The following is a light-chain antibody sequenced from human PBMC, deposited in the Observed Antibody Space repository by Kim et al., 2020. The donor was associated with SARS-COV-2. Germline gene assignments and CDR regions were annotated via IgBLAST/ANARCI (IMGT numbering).Light chain of an antibody. CDR1: SSNIGATYD. J-gene: IGLJ2*01. Sequence: QSVLTQPPSVSGAPGQRITISCTGSSSNIGATYDVHWYQQLPGTAPRLLIFGDNNRPSGVPDRFSVSKSGISASLAITGLQAEDEAYYYCHCYDRSLSNEGVFGGGTRLTVL. CDR3: HCYDRSLSNEGV. V-gene: IGLV1-40*01. CDR2: GDN.